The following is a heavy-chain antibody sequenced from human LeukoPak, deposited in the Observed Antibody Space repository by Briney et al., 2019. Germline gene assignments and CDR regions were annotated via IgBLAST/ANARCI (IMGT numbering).Heavy chain of an antibody. V-gene: IGHV1-46*01. CDR2: INPSGGST. CDR3: ARDGSLKIAAPRMSSYYYGMDV. CDR1: GYTFTSYY. Sequence: WASVKVSCKASGYTFTSYYMHWVRQAPGQGLEWMGIINPSGGSTSYAQKFQGRVTMTRDTSTSTVYMELSSLRSEDTAVYYCARDGSLKIAAPRMSSYYYGMDVWGQGTTVTVSS. J-gene: IGHJ6*02. D-gene: IGHD6-13*01.